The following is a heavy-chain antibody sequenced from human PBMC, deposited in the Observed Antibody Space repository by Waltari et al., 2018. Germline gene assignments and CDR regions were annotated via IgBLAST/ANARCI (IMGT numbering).Heavy chain of an antibody. CDR2: ISCSGDST. J-gene: IGHJ3*01. CDR1: GFTFSSDA. V-gene: IGHV3-23*01. CDR3: AKVLNNWPDVFDV. Sequence: EVQVLESGGGLIQPGGSLRLSCTASGFTFSSDAMTWVRQAPGEGVDGVSAISCSGDSTYYADSVRGRFTISGDSSRNTVWLQMSSLRVEDTAVYFCAKVLNNWPDVFDVWGQGTMVTVSS.